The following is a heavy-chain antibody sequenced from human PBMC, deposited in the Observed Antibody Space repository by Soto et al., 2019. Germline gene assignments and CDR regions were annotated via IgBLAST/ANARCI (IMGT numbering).Heavy chain of an antibody. CDR2: INSDGSST. CDR1: GFTFSSDW. V-gene: IGHV3-74*01. Sequence: EMQLVESGGGVVQPGGSLRLSCAASGFTFSSDWMHWVRQAPGKGLVWVSHINSDGSSTTYADSVKGRFTISRDNAKNTLYLQMNTLRAEDTAVYYCARGGYSGYHLDYWGQGTLVTVSS. J-gene: IGHJ4*02. D-gene: IGHD5-12*01. CDR3: ARGGYSGYHLDY.